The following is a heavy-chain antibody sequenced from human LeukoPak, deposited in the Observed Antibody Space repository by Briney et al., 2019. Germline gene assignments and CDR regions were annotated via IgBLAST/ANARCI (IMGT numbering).Heavy chain of an antibody. CDR2: ISGSGGST. J-gene: IGHJ5*02. D-gene: IGHD3-10*01. Sequence: PGGSLRLSCAVSGLTFSIYGMHWVRQAPGKGLEWVSAISGSGGSTYYADSVKGRFTISRDNSKNTLYLQMNSLRAEDTAVYYCAKLLWFGESSNWFDPWGQGTLVTVSS. CDR1: GLTFSIYG. V-gene: IGHV3-23*01. CDR3: AKLLWFGESSNWFDP.